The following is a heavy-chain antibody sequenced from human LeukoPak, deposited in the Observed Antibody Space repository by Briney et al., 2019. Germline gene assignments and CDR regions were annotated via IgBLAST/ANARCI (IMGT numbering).Heavy chain of an antibody. D-gene: IGHD3-10*01. V-gene: IGHV3-7*01. CDR1: GFAFSTYS. J-gene: IGHJ5*01. CDR3: AKEGAYPIITYDS. Sequence: GGSLRLSCAASGFAFSTYSIHWVRQAPGKGLEWVANIKRDGNEKNYVDSVKGRFSISRDNAKNSLYLQMDSLRAEDTAVYYCAKEGAYPIITYDSWGQGALVTVSS. CDR2: IKRDGNEK.